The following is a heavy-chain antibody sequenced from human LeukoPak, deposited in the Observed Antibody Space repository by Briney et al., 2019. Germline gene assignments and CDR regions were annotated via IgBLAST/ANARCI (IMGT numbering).Heavy chain of an antibody. J-gene: IGHJ5*02. Sequence: PGGSLRLSCAASGFTFSSYSMNWVRQAPGKGLEWVSSISSSSSYIYYADSVKGRFTISRDNAKNSLYLQMNSLRAEDTAVYYCARDTTGRIAVAGRRHLNNWFDPWGQGTLVTVSS. V-gene: IGHV3-21*01. CDR2: ISSSSSYI. D-gene: IGHD6-19*01. CDR3: ARDTTGRIAVAGRRHLNNWFDP. CDR1: GFTFSSYS.